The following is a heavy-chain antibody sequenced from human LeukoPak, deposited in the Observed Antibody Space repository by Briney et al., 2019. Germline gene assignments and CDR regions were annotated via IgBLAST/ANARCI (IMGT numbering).Heavy chain of an antibody. CDR1: GYTFTRYG. V-gene: IGHV1-8*01. CDR2: MNPTSGHT. Sequence: ASVKVSCKASGYTFTRYGINWVRQATGQGLEWMGWMNPTSGHTGYAQKFQGRVTMTRDTSISTAYMELNSLTSEDTAVYYCARSPVGVRKKHDFWGQGTLVIVSS. CDR3: ARSPVGVRKKHDF. J-gene: IGHJ4*02. D-gene: IGHD3-10*01.